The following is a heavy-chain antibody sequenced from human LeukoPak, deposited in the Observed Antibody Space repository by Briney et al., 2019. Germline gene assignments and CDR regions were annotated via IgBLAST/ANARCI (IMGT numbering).Heavy chain of an antibody. J-gene: IGHJ4*02. Sequence: SVKVSCKASGGTFSSYAISWVRQAPGQGLEWMGRIIPILGIANYAQRFQGRVTITADKSTSTAYMELSSLRSEDTAVYYCIGEDSSGYQHNWGQGTLVTVSS. CDR1: GGTFSSYA. V-gene: IGHV1-69*04. CDR3: IGEDSSGYQHN. D-gene: IGHD3-22*01. CDR2: IIPILGIA.